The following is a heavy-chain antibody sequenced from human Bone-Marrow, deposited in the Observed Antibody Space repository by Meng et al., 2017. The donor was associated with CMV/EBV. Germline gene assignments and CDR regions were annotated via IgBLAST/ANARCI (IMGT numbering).Heavy chain of an antibody. CDR3: ATTTGEAEVPDY. J-gene: IGHJ4*01. CDR2: IYYSGST. V-gene: IGHV4-59*01. D-gene: IGHD7-27*01. Sequence: SETLSPTCTVSGGSISSYYWSWIRQPPGKGLEWIGYIYYSGSTTYYPPLKSRVTISVDTSKNQFSLKLSSVTAADTAVYYCATTTGEAEVPDYCGHGTLVTVSS. CDR1: GGSISSYY.